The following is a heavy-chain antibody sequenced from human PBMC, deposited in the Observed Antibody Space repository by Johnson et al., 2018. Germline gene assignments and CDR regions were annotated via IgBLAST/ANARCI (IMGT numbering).Heavy chain of an antibody. CDR3: ARGQYFSVTTKTFHYYGVDV. CDR1: GFTLGDYA. CDR2: ISRNREII. V-gene: IGHV3-9*01. J-gene: IGHJ6*02. Sequence: VQSGRSLRLXCAASGFTLGDYAMHWVRQVPGKGLEWVARISRNREIIVYADSVRGRFTISRDNAKNSLYLEMNSLRPEDSAFYYCARGQYFSVTTKTFHYYGVDVWGQGTTVTVSS. D-gene: IGHD3-3*01.